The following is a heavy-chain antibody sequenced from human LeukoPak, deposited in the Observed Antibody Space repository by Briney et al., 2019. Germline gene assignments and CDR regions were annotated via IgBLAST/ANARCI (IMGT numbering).Heavy chain of an antibody. CDR1: GFTFSSYA. V-gene: IGHV3-30*04. CDR2: ISYDGSNK. J-gene: IGHJ5*02. Sequence: PGGSLRLSCAASGFTFSSYAMHWVRQAPGKGLEWVAVISYDGSNKYYADSVKGRFTISRDNSKNTLYLQMSSLRAGDTAVYYCARDLENDYGWFDPWGQGTLVTVSS. D-gene: IGHD4/OR15-4a*01. CDR3: ARDLENDYGWFDP.